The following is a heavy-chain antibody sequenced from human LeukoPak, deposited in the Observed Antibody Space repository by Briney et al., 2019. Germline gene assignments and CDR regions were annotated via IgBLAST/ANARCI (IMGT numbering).Heavy chain of an antibody. CDR3: ATGYDSSGYLLPYFDY. J-gene: IGHJ4*02. V-gene: IGHV1-24*01. CDR2: FDPEDGET. CDR1: GYTLTELS. D-gene: IGHD3-22*01. Sequence: RASVKVSCKVSGYTLTELSMHWVRQAPGKGLEWMGGFDPEDGETIYAQKFQGRVTMTEDTSTDTAYMELSSLRSEDTAVYYCATGYDSSGYLLPYFDYWGQGTLVTVS.